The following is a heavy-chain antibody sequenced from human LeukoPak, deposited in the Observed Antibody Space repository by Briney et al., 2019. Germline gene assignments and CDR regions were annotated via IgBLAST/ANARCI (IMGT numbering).Heavy chain of an antibody. CDR3: ARIKSGVNFFDY. CDR2: IYYSGST. Sequence: SETLSLTCTVSGGSISSYYWSWIRQPPGKGLEWIGYIYYSGSTNYNPSLKSRVTISVDTSKNQFSLELSSVTAADTAVYYCARIKSGVNFFDYWGQGTLVTVSS. V-gene: IGHV4-59*01. D-gene: IGHD1-26*01. J-gene: IGHJ4*02. CDR1: GGSISSYY.